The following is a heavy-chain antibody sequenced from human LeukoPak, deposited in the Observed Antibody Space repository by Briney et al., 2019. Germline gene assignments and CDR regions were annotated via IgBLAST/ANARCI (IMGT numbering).Heavy chain of an antibody. V-gene: IGHV4-28*01. CDR2: IYHSGTT. D-gene: IGHD3-10*01. CDR3: ARKENVYYYFDY. J-gene: IGHJ4*02. CDR1: GYSITSSSW. Sequence: SDTLSLTCAVSGYSITSSSWWGWIRQPPGQGLAWIGYIYHSGTTYYNPSLQSRVTMSVDTSKNQFSLKLSSVTAVDTAVYYCARKENVYYYFDYWGQGTLVTVSS.